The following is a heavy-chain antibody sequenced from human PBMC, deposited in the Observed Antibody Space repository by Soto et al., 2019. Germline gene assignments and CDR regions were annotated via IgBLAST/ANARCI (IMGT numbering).Heavy chain of an antibody. Sequence: GGPMILSCIASGITCGTHRMHLVRQAPCKWLEWVAFISYDETNEYYVDSVQGRFTISRDNSKTTLYLQMNRLRPEDTALYKCAKDLRTTISDYGMDVWGQGTTVTVSS. CDR1: GITCGTHR. CDR2: ISYDETNE. CDR3: AKDLRTTISDYGMDV. J-gene: IGHJ6*01. D-gene: IGHD2-21*01. V-gene: IGHV3-30*18.